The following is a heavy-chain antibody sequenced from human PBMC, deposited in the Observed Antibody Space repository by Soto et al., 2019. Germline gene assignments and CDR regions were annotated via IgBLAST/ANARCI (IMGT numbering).Heavy chain of an antibody. J-gene: IGHJ6*02. CDR2: IIPIPGTA. V-gene: IGHV1-69*13. CDR1: GGTFGSYA. CDR3: ARSQGSSTSLEIYYYYYYGMDV. Sequence: GASVKVSCKASGGTFGSYAISWVRQAPGQGLEWMGGIIPIPGTANYAQKFQGRVTIAADEFTSTAYMELSSLRSEDTAVYYCARSQGSSTSLEIYYYYYYGMDVWGQGTTVTVSS. D-gene: IGHD2-2*01.